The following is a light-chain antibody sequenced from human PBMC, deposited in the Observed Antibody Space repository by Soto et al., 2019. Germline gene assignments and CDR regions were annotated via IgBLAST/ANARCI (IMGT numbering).Light chain of an antibody. CDR1: QSVASN. Sequence: EIVMTQSPASLSVSPGDGAPLSCRASQSVASNVAWYQQKPGQGPRLLIHGASTRAVGVPARFSGSGSGTDFTLTINRLQSEDFAVYYCQQYHNWPPQYTFGQGTKLQIK. J-gene: IGKJ2*01. V-gene: IGKV3-15*01. CDR3: QQYHNWPPQYT. CDR2: GAS.